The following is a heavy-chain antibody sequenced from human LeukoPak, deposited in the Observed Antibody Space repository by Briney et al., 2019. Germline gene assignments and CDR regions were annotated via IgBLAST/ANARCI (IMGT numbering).Heavy chain of an antibody. CDR1: GDSVSSNSAA. CDR2: TYYRSKWYN. J-gene: IGHJ6*02. Sequence: SQTLSLTCAISGDSVSSNSAAWNWIRQSPSRGLERLGRTYYRSKWYNDYAVSVKSRITINPDTSKNQFSLQLSSVTAADTAVYYCARDAPSPQYWRYYYYGMDVWGQGTTVTVSS. V-gene: IGHV6-1*01. D-gene: IGHD2/OR15-2a*01. CDR3: ARDAPSPQYWRYYYYGMDV.